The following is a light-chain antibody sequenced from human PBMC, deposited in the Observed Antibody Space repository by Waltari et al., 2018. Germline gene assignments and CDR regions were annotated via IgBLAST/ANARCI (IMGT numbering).Light chain of an antibody. CDR2: WAS. Sequence: DIVMTQSPDSLAVSLGERATINCKSSQSVLYSSNNKNYLAWYQQKPGQPPKLLIYWASTRESGVPDRFSGSGSGTEFTLTISSLQAEDVAVYYCQQYYNTPSLTFGGGTKVEIK. J-gene: IGKJ4*01. CDR1: QSVLYSSNNKNY. CDR3: QQYYNTPSLT. V-gene: IGKV4-1*01.